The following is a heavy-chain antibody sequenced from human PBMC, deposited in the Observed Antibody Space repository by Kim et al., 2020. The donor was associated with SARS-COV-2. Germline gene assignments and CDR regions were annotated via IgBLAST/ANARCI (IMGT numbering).Heavy chain of an antibody. CDR2: ISGSGGST. CDR3: AKDCLGHSSGWYTFDY. D-gene: IGHD6-19*01. J-gene: IGHJ4*02. V-gene: IGHV3-23*01. Sequence: GGSLRLSCAASGFTFSSYAMSWVRQAPGKGLEWVSAISGSGGSTYYADSVKGRFTISRDNSKNTLYLQMNSLRAEDTAVYYCAKDCLGHSSGWYTFDYWGQGTLVTVSS. CDR1: GFTFSSYA.